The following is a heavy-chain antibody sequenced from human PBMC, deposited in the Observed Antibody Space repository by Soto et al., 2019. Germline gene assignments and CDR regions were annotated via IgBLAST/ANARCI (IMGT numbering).Heavy chain of an antibody. V-gene: IGHV4-59*01. CDR3: ARVGIQLWSPKLFDY. D-gene: IGHD5-18*01. J-gene: IGHJ4*02. CDR1: GGSISSYY. Sequence: SETLSLTCTVSGGSISSYYWSWILQPPWKGLEWIGYIYYSGSTNYNPSLKSRVTISVDTSKNQFSLKLSSVTAADTAVYYCARVGIQLWSPKLFDYWGQGTLVTVSS. CDR2: IYYSGST.